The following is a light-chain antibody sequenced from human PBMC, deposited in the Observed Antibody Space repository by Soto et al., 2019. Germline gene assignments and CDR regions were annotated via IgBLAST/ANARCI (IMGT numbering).Light chain of an antibody. CDR2: GAS. Sequence: ELVLTQSPGTLSLSPGESATLSCRASQSVSNKYLAWYQQKPGQAPRLLIYGASNRATGIQDRFSGSGSGTEFTLTIRRLEPEDFAVYYCKQYGSSGTFGQGTKVDIK. J-gene: IGKJ1*01. V-gene: IGKV3-20*01. CDR3: KQYGSSGT. CDR1: QSVSNKY.